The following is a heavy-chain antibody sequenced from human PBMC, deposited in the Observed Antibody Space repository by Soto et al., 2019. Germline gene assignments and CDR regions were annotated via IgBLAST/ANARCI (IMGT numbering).Heavy chain of an antibody. CDR2: ISYDGSNK. CDR3: ASDTIVATIMGWYFDL. Sequence: GGSLRLCCAASGFTFSSYAMHWVGQAPGKGLEWVAVISYDGSNKYYADSVKGRFTISRDNSKNTLYLQMNSLRAEDTAVYYCASDTIVATIMGWYFDLWGRGTLVTVSS. CDR1: GFTFSSYA. D-gene: IGHD5-12*01. J-gene: IGHJ2*01. V-gene: IGHV3-30-3*01.